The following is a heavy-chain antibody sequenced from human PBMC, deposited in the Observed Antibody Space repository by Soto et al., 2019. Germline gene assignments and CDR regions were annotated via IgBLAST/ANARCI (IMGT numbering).Heavy chain of an antibody. J-gene: IGHJ3*02. D-gene: IGHD5-18*01. V-gene: IGHV3-33*01. CDR2: IWYDGSNK. CDR3: ARDRSRTAMADDAFDI. Sequence: GSLRLSCAASGFTFSSYGMHWVRQAPGKGLEWVAVIWYDGSNKYYADSVKGRFTISRDNSKNTLYLQMNSLRAEDTAVYYCARDRSRTAMADDAFDIWGQGTMVTVSS. CDR1: GFTFSSYG.